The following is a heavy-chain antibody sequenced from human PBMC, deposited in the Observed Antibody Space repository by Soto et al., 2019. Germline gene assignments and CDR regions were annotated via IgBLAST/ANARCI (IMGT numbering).Heavy chain of an antibody. J-gene: IGHJ3*02. Sequence: LSLTCAIYGASLGGFHWTWLRQAPGKGLEWIGELIHGGSTNYNPSLKGRVSFSLDTSKNQFSLHLMSVTAADTAVYYCARSPLGYDYVRQTWREVGDSFDIWGRGTLVTVSS. D-gene: IGHD3-16*01. CDR3: ARSPLGYDYVRQTWREVGDSFDI. CDR1: GASLGGFH. CDR2: LIHGGST. V-gene: IGHV4-34*12.